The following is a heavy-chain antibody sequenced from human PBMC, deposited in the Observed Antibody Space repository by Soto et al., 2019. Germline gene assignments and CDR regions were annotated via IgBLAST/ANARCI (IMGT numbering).Heavy chain of an antibody. CDR3: ARPEGGYGSGYSWFDP. D-gene: IGHD5-12*01. J-gene: IGHJ5*02. V-gene: IGHV3-7*03. Sequence: GGSLRLSCVASGFTFSNYWMSWVRQAPGKGLQWVANINRDGSEKYYVDSLKGRFTISRDNAENSLYLEMNTLRAEDTAVYYCARPEGGYGSGYSWFDPWGQGTRVTVSS. CDR1: GFTFSNYW. CDR2: INRDGSEK.